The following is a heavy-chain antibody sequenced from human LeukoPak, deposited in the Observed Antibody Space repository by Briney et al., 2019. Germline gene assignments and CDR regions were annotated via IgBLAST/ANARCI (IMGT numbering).Heavy chain of an antibody. J-gene: IGHJ3*02. D-gene: IGHD6-19*01. V-gene: IGHV1-2*02. Sequence: SVKVSCKASGYTFTGYYMHWVRQAPGQGLEWMGWINPNSGGTNYAQKFQGRVTMTRDTSISTAYMELSRLRSDDTAVYYCYSSSGWYGNDAFDIWGQGTMVTVSS. CDR2: INPNSGGT. CDR3: YSSSGWYGNDAFDI. CDR1: GYTFTGYY.